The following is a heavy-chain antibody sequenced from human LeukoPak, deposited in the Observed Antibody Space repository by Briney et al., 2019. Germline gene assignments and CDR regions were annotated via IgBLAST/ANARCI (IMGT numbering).Heavy chain of an antibody. D-gene: IGHD2-2*03. CDR1: GFTVSSDS. Sequence: PGGSLRLSCTVSGFTVSSDSMSWVRQAPGKALEWASFISYDGNTKYGDSVKGRFTISRDNSKNTLYLEMNGLRSDDTAVYYCARDPLDISRWTNAFDIWGQGTMVTVSS. CDR2: ISYDGNTK. CDR3: ARDPLDISRWTNAFDI. J-gene: IGHJ3*02. V-gene: IGHV3-30*03.